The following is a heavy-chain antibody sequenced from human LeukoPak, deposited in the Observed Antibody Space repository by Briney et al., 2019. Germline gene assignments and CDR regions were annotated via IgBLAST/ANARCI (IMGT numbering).Heavy chain of an antibody. CDR3: ARAVYITMIVVVNDAFDI. CDR1: GGSISSGDYY. V-gene: IGHV4-30-4*01. CDR2: IYYSGST. D-gene: IGHD3-22*01. J-gene: IGHJ3*02. Sequence: SETLSLTCTVSGGSISSGDYYWSWIRQPPGKGLEWIGYIYYSGSTYYNPSLKSRVTISVDTSKNQFSLKLSSVTAADTAVYYCARAVYITMIVVVNDAFDIWGQGTMVTVSS.